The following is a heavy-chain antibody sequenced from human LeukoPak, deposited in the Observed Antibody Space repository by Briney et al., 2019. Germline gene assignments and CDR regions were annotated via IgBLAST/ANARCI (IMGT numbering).Heavy chain of an antibody. V-gene: IGHV3-23*01. CDR3: AKGQQWLGPSTSFDY. Sequence: PGGSLRLSCAASGFTFSSYAMSWVRQAPGQGLEWVSAISGSGGSTYYADSVKGRFTISRDNSKNTLYLQMNSLRAEDTAVYYCAKGQQWLGPSTSFDYWGQGTLVTVSS. CDR2: ISGSGGST. CDR1: GFTFSSYA. J-gene: IGHJ4*02. D-gene: IGHD6-19*01.